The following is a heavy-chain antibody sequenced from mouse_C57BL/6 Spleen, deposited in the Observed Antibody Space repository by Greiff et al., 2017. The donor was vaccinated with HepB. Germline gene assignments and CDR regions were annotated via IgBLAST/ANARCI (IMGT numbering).Heavy chain of an antibody. CDR1: GYAFSSSW. CDR3: ARKDYGSSYVDAMDY. J-gene: IGHJ4*01. Sequence: VQLQQSGPELVKPGASVKISCKASGYAFSSSWMNWVKQRPGKGLEWIGRIYPGDGDTNYNGKFKGKATLTADKSSSTAYMQLSSLTSEDSAVYFCARKDYGSSYVDAMDYWGQGTSVTVSS. CDR2: IYPGDGDT. D-gene: IGHD1-1*01. V-gene: IGHV1-82*01.